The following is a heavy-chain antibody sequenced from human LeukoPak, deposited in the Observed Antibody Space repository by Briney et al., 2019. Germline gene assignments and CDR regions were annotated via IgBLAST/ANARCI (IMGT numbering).Heavy chain of an antibody. CDR1: GGSFSGYY. V-gene: IGHV4-34*01. Sequence: SETLSLTCAVYGGSFSGYYWSWIRQPPGKGLEWIGEINHSGSTNYNPSLKSRVTISVDTSKNQFSLNLRSVTAADTAVYYCARGHQYFDSSGYPSTVFDYWGQGTRVTVSS. CDR2: INHSGST. J-gene: IGHJ4*02. CDR3: ARGHQYFDSSGYPSTVFDY. D-gene: IGHD3-22*01.